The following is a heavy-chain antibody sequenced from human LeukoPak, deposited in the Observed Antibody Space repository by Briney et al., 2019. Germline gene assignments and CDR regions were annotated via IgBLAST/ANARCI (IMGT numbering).Heavy chain of an antibody. J-gene: IGHJ4*02. CDR2: IYHSGST. CDR3: ARDGGGRIAVAGLRSE. CDR1: GYSISSGDY. V-gene: IGHV4-38-2*02. D-gene: IGHD6-19*01. Sequence: NPSETLSLTCTVSGYSISSGDYWGWIRPPPGKGLEWIASIYHSGSTYSNPSLEGRISISVDTSKNQFSLKLNSVTAADTAVYFCARDGGGRIAVAGLRSEGGQGALLTV.